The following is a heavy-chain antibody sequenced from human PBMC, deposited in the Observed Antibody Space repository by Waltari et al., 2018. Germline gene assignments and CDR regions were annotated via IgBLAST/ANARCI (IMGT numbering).Heavy chain of an antibody. CDR3: ARDRLSPYGDYVFDY. Sequence: EVQLVESGGGLVQPGGSLRLSCAASGFTVSSNYMSWVRQAPGKGLEWVSVIYSGGSTYYADSVKGRFTISRDNSKNTLYLQMNSLRAEDTAVYYCARDRLSPYGDYVFDYWGQGTLVTVSS. D-gene: IGHD4-17*01. V-gene: IGHV3-66*02. J-gene: IGHJ4*02. CDR2: IYSGGST. CDR1: GFTVSSNY.